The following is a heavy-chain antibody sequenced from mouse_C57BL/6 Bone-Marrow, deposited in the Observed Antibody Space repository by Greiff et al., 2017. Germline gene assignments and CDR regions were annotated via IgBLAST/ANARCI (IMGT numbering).Heavy chain of an antibody. J-gene: IGHJ2*01. CDR1: GYAFSTYW. Sequence: QVQLKQSGAELVKPGASVKISCKVSGYAFSTYWMNWVKQRPGKGLEWIGQIYPGDGDTNYNGKFKGKATLTADKSSSPAYMQLSSLTSEDPAVYFCERDWDYFDYWGQGTTLTVSS. D-gene: IGHD4-1*01. V-gene: IGHV1-80*01. CDR3: ERDWDYFDY. CDR2: IYPGDGDT.